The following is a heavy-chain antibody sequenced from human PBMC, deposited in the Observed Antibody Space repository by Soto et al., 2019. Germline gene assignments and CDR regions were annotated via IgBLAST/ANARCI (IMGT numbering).Heavy chain of an antibody. V-gene: IGHV4-30-4*01. CDR1: GGSISSGDYY. J-gene: IGHJ6*02. D-gene: IGHD3-10*01. Sequence: SETLSLTCTVSGGSISSGDYYWSWIRQPPGKGLEWIGYIYYSGSTYYNPSLKSRVTISVDTSKNQFSLKLSSVTAADTAVYYCARAGVRGPASNYYYGMDVWGQGTTVTVSS. CDR2: IYYSGST. CDR3: ARAGVRGPASNYYYGMDV.